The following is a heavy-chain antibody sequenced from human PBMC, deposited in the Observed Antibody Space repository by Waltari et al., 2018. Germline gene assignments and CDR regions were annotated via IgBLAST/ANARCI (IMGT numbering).Heavy chain of an antibody. D-gene: IGHD1-1*01. CDR3: AREDDGYFDY. V-gene: IGHV3-64*01. J-gene: IGHJ4*02. Sequence: EVQLVESGGGLVQSGGALGLSGTASGFTFSRYPMHWVRQAPGKGLECVSAINNNGGSTYYSNSVKGRFTISRDNSKNTLYLRMGSLRAEDMGVYYCAREDDGYFDYWGQGTLVTVSS. CDR2: INNNGGST. CDR1: GFTFSRYP.